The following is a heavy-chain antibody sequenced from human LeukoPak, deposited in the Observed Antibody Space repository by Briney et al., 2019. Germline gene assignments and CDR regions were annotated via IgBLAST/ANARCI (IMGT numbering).Heavy chain of an antibody. J-gene: IGHJ4*02. CDR2: INPNSGGT. CDR1: GYTFTGYY. V-gene: IGHV1-2*02. D-gene: IGHD2/OR15-2a*01. CDR3: ARTRGTHISMAYLDS. Sequence: ASVKVSCKASGYTFTGYYMHWVRQAPGQGLEWMGWINPNSGGTNYAQKFQGRVTMTRDTSITTAYMELSSLRSDDTAVYYCARTRGTHISMAYLDSWGQGTLVTVSS.